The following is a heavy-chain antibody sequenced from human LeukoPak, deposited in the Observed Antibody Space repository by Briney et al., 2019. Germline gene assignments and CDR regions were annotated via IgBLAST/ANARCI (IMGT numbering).Heavy chain of an antibody. J-gene: IGHJ4*02. CDR1: GYTFTRND. V-gene: IGHV1-8*01. D-gene: IGHD4-17*01. CDR2: MNPNSGNT. CDR3: ARIHGEDRDY. Sequence: ASVKVSCKASGYTFTRNDINWVRQSTGQGLEWMGWMNPNSGNTGYAQKFQGRVTMTRNTSISTAYMELSSLRSEDTAVYYCARIHGEDRDYWGQGTLVTVSS.